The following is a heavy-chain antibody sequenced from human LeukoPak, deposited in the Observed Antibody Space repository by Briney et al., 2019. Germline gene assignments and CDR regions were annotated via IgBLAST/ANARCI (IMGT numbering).Heavy chain of an antibody. CDR2: IRNKANSHTT. Sequence: GGSLRLSCAASGFTFSDHYMDCVRQPPGKGLEWVGRIRNKANSHTTESAASVKDRFTISRDDSKNSVYLQMNSLETEATAVYYCVTVSSFDYWGQGTLVTVSS. CDR1: GFTFSDHY. V-gene: IGHV3-72*01. J-gene: IGHJ4*02. CDR3: VTVSSFDY.